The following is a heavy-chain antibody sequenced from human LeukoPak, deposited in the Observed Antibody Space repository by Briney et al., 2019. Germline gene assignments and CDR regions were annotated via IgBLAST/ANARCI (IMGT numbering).Heavy chain of an antibody. V-gene: IGHV4-59*12. D-gene: IGHD3-22*01. CDR1: GGSISTYY. CDR3: ASPMTLVLRGLAGIDAFNI. Sequence: SETLSLTCTVSGGSISTYYWSWIRQPPGKGLEWIGHISHSGSIYYSPSLRGRVTISLDRSKNQFSLNLSSATAADTALYYCASPMTLVLRGLAGIDAFNIWGQGTMVTVSS. CDR2: ISHSGSI. J-gene: IGHJ3*02.